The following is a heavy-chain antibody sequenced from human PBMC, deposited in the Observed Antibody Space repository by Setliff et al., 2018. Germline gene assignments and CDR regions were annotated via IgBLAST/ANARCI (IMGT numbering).Heavy chain of an antibody. V-gene: IGHV3-15*01. CDR1: GFTFSNAW. Sequence: LRLSCAASGFTFSNAWMSWVRQASGKGLEWVGRIKSKPDGETADYAAPVKGRFTISRDDSKNTLYLQLNSLKTEDTAVYYCTTPETQGDYWGQGTLVTVSS. J-gene: IGHJ4*02. CDR2: IKSKPDGETA. CDR3: TTPETQGDY.